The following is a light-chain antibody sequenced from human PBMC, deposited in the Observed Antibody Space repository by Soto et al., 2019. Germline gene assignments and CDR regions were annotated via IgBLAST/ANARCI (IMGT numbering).Light chain of an antibody. J-gene: IGKJ1*01. CDR1: QSLGIW. CDR3: QEYNSYSGM. V-gene: IGKV1-5*01. CDR2: DAS. Sequence: DIQMTQSPSTLSASVGDRVTITCRASQSLGIWLAWHQQKPGKAPKLLIYDASTLKSGVPSRFSGSGSGTKFTLTISSLQPDDFATYYCQEYNSYSGMFGQGTKVDIK.